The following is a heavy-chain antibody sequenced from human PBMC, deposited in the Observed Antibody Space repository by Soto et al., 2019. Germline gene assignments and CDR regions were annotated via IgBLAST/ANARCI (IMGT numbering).Heavy chain of an antibody. CDR2: ISDSGHNV. CDR3: AKQFVDV. CDR1: GFPFSKFA. J-gene: IGHJ6*02. Sequence: HPGGSLRLSCAASGFPFSKFAMNWVRPPPGKGLEWVSGISDSGHNVVYAESVRGRLTISRDNSKNILYLQMDRLTVDDSAVYFCAKQFVDVWGQGTTVTV. V-gene: IGHV3-23*01.